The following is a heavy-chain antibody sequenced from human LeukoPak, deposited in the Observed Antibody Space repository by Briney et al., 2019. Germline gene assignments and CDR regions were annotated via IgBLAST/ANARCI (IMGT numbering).Heavy chain of an antibody. D-gene: IGHD3-10*01. V-gene: IGHV3-30*04. CDR2: ISYDGSNK. CDR1: GFTFSSYA. CDR3: ARHSTRFGIDAPIDY. Sequence: GGSLRLSCAASGFTFSSYAMHWVRQAPGKGLEWVAVISYDGSNKYYADSVKGRFTISRDNSKNTLYLQMNSLRAEDTAVYYCARHSTRFGIDAPIDYWGQGTLVTVSS. J-gene: IGHJ4*02.